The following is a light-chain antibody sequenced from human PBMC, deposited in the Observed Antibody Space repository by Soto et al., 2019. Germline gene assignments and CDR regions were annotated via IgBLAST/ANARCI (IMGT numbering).Light chain of an antibody. CDR3: QQYGSSYT. Sequence: EIVLTQSPGTLSLSPGERATLSCRASQSVSSSYLAWYQQKPGQSPRHLIYGASSRAIDIPDRFSGSGSGPDFTLTISRLEPEDSAVYYCQQYGSSYTFGQGTKLEIK. CDR2: GAS. V-gene: IGKV3-20*01. CDR1: QSVSSSY. J-gene: IGKJ2*01.